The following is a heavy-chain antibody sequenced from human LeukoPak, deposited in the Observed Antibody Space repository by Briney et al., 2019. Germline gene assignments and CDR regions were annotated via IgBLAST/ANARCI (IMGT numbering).Heavy chain of an antibody. V-gene: IGHV3-7*01. D-gene: IGHD3-10*01. Sequence: PGGSLRLSCAASGFTFSSYWMSWVRQAPGKGLEWVANIKQDGSEKYCVDSVKGRFTISRDNAKNSLYLQMNSLRAGDTAVYYCAREAGSGSYWGAGGAFDIWGQGTMVTVSS. CDR1: GFTFSSYW. CDR2: IKQDGSEK. CDR3: AREAGSGSYWGAGGAFDI. J-gene: IGHJ3*02.